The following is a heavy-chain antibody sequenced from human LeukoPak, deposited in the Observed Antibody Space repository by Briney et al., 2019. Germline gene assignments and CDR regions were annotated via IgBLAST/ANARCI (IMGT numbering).Heavy chain of an antibody. CDR1: GGSISSSSYY. CDR2: IYYSGST. J-gene: IGHJ4*02. Sequence: KPSETLSLTCTVSGGSISSSSYYWGWIRQPPGKGLEWIGSIYYSGSTYYNPSLKSRVTISVDTSKNQFSLKLSSVTAADTAVYYCARATPLVVVTATRFDYWGQGTLVTVSS. CDR3: ARATPLVVVTATRFDY. V-gene: IGHV4-39*07. D-gene: IGHD2-21*02.